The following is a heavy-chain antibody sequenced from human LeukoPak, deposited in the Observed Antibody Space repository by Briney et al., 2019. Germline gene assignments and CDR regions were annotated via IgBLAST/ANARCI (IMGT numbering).Heavy chain of an antibody. CDR2: INSDGSST. D-gene: IGHD6-6*01. CDR3: ARVRSSSSPIDY. V-gene: IGHV3-74*01. CDR1: GGSISSSSYY. J-gene: IGHJ4*02. Sequence: PSETLSLTCTVSGGSISSSSYYWGWVRQAPGKGLVWVSRINSDGSSTSYADSVKGRFTISRDNAKNTLCLQMNSLRAEDTAVYYCARVRSSSSPIDYWGQGTLVTVSS.